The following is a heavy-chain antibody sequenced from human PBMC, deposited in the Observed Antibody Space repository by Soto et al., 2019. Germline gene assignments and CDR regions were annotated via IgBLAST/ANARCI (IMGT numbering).Heavy chain of an antibody. D-gene: IGHD1-1*01. CDR1: GFTFRAYW. CDR2: IDQDGSGK. CDR3: ARRREGTGRTLDY. V-gene: IGHV3-7*05. Sequence: EVHLVESGGGLVQRGGSLRLSCAASGFTFRAYWMSWVRQAPGKGLEWVANIDQDGSGKYYLDSGRGRFTISRDNAHNSLYLQTNSLRDEDTAVYFCARRREGTGRTLDYWGQGTLVTVSS. J-gene: IGHJ4*02.